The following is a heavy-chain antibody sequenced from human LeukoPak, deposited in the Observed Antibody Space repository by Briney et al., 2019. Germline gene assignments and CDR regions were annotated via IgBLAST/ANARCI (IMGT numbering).Heavy chain of an antibody. Sequence: GASVKVSCKASGGTFSSYAISWVRQAPGQGLEWMGGITPIFGTANYAQKFQGRVTITADESTSTAYMELSSLRSEDTAVYYCASTSGYSDAFDIWGQGTMVTVSS. D-gene: IGHD2-2*03. V-gene: IGHV1-69*13. CDR2: ITPIFGTA. CDR3: ASTSGYSDAFDI. CDR1: GGTFSSYA. J-gene: IGHJ3*02.